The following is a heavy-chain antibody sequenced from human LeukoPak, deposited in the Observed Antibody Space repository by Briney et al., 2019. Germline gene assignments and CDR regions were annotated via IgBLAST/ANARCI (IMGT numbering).Heavy chain of an antibody. CDR1: GYTFTGYY. CDR2: INPNSGGT. Sequence: ASVKVSCKASGYTFTGYYMHWVRQAPGQGLEWMGWINPNSGGTNYAQKFQGRVTMTRDTSISTAYMGLSRLRSDDTANYYCARGHCSGGICYDWYFDLWGRGTLVTVSS. V-gene: IGHV1-2*02. J-gene: IGHJ2*01. CDR3: ARGHCSGGICYDWYFDL. D-gene: IGHD2-15*01.